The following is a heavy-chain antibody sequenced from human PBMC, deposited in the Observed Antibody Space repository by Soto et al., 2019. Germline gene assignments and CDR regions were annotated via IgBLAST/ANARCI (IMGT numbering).Heavy chain of an antibody. Sequence: QVQLQESGPGLVKPSETLSLTCTVSGGSISSYYWSWIRQPPGKGLEWIGYIYYSGSTNYNPSLKSRVTISVDTSKNQFSLKLSSVTAADTAVYYCARDSRGDPYYSYYGMDVWGQGTTVTVSS. CDR2: IYYSGST. D-gene: IGHD2-21*02. CDR1: GGSISSYY. CDR3: ARDSRGDPYYSYYGMDV. V-gene: IGHV4-59*01. J-gene: IGHJ6*02.